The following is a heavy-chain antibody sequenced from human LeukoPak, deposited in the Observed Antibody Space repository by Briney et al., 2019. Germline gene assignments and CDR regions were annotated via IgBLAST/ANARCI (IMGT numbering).Heavy chain of an antibody. CDR1: GGSISSYY. CDR3: ARGSFAVPAAHNYPDPLDY. Sequence: PSETLSLTCTVSGGSISSYYWSWIRQPAGKGLEWIGEINHSRSTNYNPSLKSRVTISVDTSKNQFSLKLSSVTAADTAVYYCARGSFAVPAAHNYPDPLDYWGQGTLVTVSS. D-gene: IGHD2-2*01. V-gene: IGHV4-34*01. J-gene: IGHJ4*02. CDR2: INHSRST.